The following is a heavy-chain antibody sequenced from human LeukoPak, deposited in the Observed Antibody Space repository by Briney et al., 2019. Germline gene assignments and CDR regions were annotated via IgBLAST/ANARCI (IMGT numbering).Heavy chain of an antibody. V-gene: IGHV3-23*01. CDR1: GITFSSNA. Sequence: GGSLRFSCAAPGITFSSNAMNWVRQAPGKGLEWVSIISSSGSITYYADSVKGRFTISRDNSKNTLYLQMNRLRAEDTAVYYCARKEVHSADYTNWFDPWGQGTLVTVSS. J-gene: IGHJ5*02. D-gene: IGHD4-17*01. CDR2: ISSSGSIT. CDR3: ARKEVHSADYTNWFDP.